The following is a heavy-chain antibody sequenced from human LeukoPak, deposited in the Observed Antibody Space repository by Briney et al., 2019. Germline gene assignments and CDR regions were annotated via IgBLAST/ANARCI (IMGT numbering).Heavy chain of an antibody. J-gene: IGHJ4*02. CDR1: GFTFSSYG. CDR2: IWYDGSNK. CDR3: AREGYYDSSGYYFGYFDY. V-gene: IGHV3-33*01. D-gene: IGHD3-22*01. Sequence: GGSLRLSCAASGFTFSSYGMHWVRQAPGKGLEWVAVIWYDGSNKYYADSVKGRFTISRDNSKNTLYLHMNSLRAEDTAVYYCAREGYYDSSGYYFGYFDYWGQGTLVTVSS.